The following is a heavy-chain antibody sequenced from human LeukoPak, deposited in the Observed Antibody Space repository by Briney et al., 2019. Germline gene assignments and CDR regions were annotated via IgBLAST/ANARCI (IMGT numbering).Heavy chain of an antibody. V-gene: IGHV3-23*01. CDR1: GFTFSSYD. J-gene: IGHJ4*02. D-gene: IGHD3-22*01. CDR3: AKDRPNYYGSNGHYYKLNGDC. Sequence: PGGSLRLSCAASGFTFSSYDMIWVRQAPGKGLEWVSYITSSGCATYYADYAKGRFTISRDNSDNTLYLQMNSLRAEDTAVYYCAKDRPNYYGSNGHYYKLNGDCWGQGTLVTVSS. CDR2: ITSSGCAT.